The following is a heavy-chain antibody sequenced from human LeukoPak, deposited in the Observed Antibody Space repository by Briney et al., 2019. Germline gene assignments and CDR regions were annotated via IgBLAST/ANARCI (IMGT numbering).Heavy chain of an antibody. CDR2: INPSGGST. CDR1: GYTFTSYY. CDR3: ARDRDYDFWSGYSQGDAFDI. D-gene: IGHD3-3*01. J-gene: IGHJ3*02. V-gene: IGHV1-46*01. Sequence: ASVKVSRKASGYTFTSYYMHWVRQAPGQGLEWMGIINPSGGSTSYAQKFQGRVTMTRDTSTSTVYMELSSLRSEDTAVYYCARDRDYDFWSGYSQGDAFDIWGQGTMVTVSS.